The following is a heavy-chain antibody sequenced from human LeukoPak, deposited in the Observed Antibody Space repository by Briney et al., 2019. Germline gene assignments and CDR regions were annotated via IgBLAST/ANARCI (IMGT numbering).Heavy chain of an antibody. CDR3: AKTGSGYYSFDC. CDR2: IKQDGSEK. V-gene: IGHV3-7*03. CDR1: GLTFSNYW. J-gene: IGHJ4*02. D-gene: IGHD5-12*01. Sequence: GGSLRLSCAASGLTFSNYWMTWVRQAPGKGLEWVATIKQDGSEKYYVDSVKGRFTISRDNAKNSLYLQMNSLRAEDTAVYYCAKTGSGYYSFDCWGQGTLVTVSS.